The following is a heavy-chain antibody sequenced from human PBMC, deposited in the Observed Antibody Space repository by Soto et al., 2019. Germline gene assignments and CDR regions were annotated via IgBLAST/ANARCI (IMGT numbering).Heavy chain of an antibody. CDR3: ARDADQSIAVAGAPFDY. CDR1: GYTCTGYA. CDR2: INAGNGNT. D-gene: IGHD6-19*01. Sequence: GASVKVSCKASGYTCTGYAMHWVRQAPGQRLEWMGWINAGNGNTKYSQKFQGRVTVTRDTSASTAYMELSSLRSEDTAVYYCARDADQSIAVAGAPFDYWGQGTLVTVSS. V-gene: IGHV1-3*01. J-gene: IGHJ4*02.